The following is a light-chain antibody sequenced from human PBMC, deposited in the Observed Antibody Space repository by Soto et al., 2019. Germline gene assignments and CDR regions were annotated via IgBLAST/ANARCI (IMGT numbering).Light chain of an antibody. CDR3: QQSYSTPLT. Sequence: DIQMTQSPSSLSASVGDRVTITCRASQSISSYLNWYQQKPGKAPKLLIYAASSLQSGVPSRFSGSGSGTDITLTSSRLQPEDFATYSCQQSYSTPLTFGGGTKVEIK. V-gene: IGKV1-39*01. CDR2: AAS. J-gene: IGKJ4*01. CDR1: QSISSY.